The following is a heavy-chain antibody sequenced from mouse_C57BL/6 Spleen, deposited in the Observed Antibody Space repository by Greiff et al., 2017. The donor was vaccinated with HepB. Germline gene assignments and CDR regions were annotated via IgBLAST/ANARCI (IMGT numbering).Heavy chain of an antibody. V-gene: IGHV1-19*01. J-gene: IGHJ4*01. CDR1: GYTFTDYY. Sequence: EVQVVESGPVLVKPGASVKMSCKASGYTFTDYYMNWVKQSHGKSLEWIGVINPYNGGTSYNQKFKGKATLTVDKSSSTAYMELNSLTSEDSAVYYCARYDFMDYWGQGTSVTVSS. CDR3: ARYDFMDY. D-gene: IGHD2-12*01. CDR2: INPYNGGT.